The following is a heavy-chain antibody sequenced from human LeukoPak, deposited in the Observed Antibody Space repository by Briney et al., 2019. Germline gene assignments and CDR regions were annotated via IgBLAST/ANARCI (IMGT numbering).Heavy chain of an antibody. J-gene: IGHJ6*03. CDR1: GYTFTGYY. CDR2: INPNSGGT. CDR3: ARDLVPAAIPYYYMDV. D-gene: IGHD2-2*01. Sequence: ASVKVSCKASGYTFTGYYMHWVRQAPGQGLEWMGWINPNSGGTNYAQKFQGRVTMTRDTSISTAYMVLSRLRSDDTAVYYCARDLVPAAIPYYYMDVWGKGTTVTVSS. V-gene: IGHV1-2*02.